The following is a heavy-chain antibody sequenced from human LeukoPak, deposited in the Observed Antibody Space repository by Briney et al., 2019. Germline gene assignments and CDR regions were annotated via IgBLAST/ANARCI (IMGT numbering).Heavy chain of an antibody. J-gene: IGHJ4*02. D-gene: IGHD4-23*01. V-gene: IGHV3-74*01. CDR3: VRGNDYGGPHY. Sequence: GGSLRLSCAVSGFTFSSYSMHWVRQAPGKGLVWVSRIDRDGSRINYADSVKGRFTISRDNGKNTLFLQMNSLRAEDAAVYYCVRGNDYGGPHYWGQGTLVTVSS. CDR2: IDRDGSRI. CDR1: GFTFSSYS.